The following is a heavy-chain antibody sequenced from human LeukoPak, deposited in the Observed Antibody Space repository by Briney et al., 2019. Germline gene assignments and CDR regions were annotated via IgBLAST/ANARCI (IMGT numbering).Heavy chain of an antibody. Sequence: GGSLRLSCAASGFTFSSYAMSWVRQAPGKGLEWVSAISGSGGSTYYADSVKGRFTISRDNSKNTLYLQMNSLRAEDTAVYYCAKDRYYYDSSGTFDYWGPGTLVTVSS. CDR1: GFTFSSYA. D-gene: IGHD3-22*01. CDR2: ISGSGGST. J-gene: IGHJ4*02. V-gene: IGHV3-23*01. CDR3: AKDRYYYDSSGTFDY.